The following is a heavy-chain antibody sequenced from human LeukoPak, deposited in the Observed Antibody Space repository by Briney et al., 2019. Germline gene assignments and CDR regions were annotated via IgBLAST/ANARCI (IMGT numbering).Heavy chain of an antibody. CDR1: GGSISSGGYY. V-gene: IGHV4-30-2*02. J-gene: IGHJ3*02. CDR3: ARRLGIAVAGPLFDI. CDR2: IYHSGST. Sequence: SETLSLTCTVSGGSISSGGYYWSWIRQPPGKGLEWIGYIYHSGSTYYNPSLKSRVTISVDRSKNQFSLKLSSVTAADTAVYYCARRLGIAVAGPLFDIWGQGTMVTVSS. D-gene: IGHD6-19*01.